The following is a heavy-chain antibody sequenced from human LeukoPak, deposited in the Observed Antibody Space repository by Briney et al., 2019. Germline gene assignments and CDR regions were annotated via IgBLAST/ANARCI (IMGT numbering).Heavy chain of an antibody. J-gene: IGHJ4*02. V-gene: IGHV3-23*01. Sequence: GGSLRLSCAASGFTFSSYAMSWVRQAPGKGLEWVSAISGSGGSTYYADSVKGRFTISRDNSKNTPYLQMNSLRAEDTAVYYCAKDPGYCSGGSCYADYWGRGTLVTVSS. CDR3: AKDPGYCSGGSCYADY. D-gene: IGHD2-15*01. CDR2: ISGSGGST. CDR1: GFTFSSYA.